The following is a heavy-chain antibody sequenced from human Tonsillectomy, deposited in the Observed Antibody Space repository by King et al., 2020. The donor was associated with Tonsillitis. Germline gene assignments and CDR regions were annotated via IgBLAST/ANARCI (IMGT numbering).Heavy chain of an antibody. CDR2: IGWNIGSI. D-gene: IGHD5-18*01. CDR3: AKDMEGYSYGYFGY. CDR1: GFTFDDYA. J-gene: IGHJ4*02. V-gene: IGHV3-9*01. Sequence: VKLVESGGGLVQPGRSLRLSCAASGFTFDDYAMHWVRHAPGKGLEWVSGIGWNIGSIAYADSVKGRFTISRDNAKNSLFLQMNSLRPEDTALYYCAKDMEGYSYGYFGYWGQGTLVTVSS.